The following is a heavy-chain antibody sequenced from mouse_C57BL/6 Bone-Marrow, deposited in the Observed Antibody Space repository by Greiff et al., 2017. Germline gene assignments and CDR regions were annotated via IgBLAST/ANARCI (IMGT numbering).Heavy chain of an antibody. D-gene: IGHD2-3*01. J-gene: IGHJ3*01. CDR1: GYTFTSYW. Sequence: VQLQQPGAELVKPGASVKLSCKASGYTFTSYWMHWVKQRPGRGLEWIGRIDPNSGGTKYNEKFKSKATLTVDKPSSTAYMQLSSLTSEESAVYYCARWGDGYYWFAYWGQGTLVTVSA. CDR3: ARWGDGYYWFAY. V-gene: IGHV1-72*01. CDR2: IDPNSGGT.